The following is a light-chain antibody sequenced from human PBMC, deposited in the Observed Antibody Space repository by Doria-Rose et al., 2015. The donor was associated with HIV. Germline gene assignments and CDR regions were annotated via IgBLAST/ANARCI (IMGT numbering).Light chain of an antibody. CDR2: APS. CDR3: QQSYSNPTT. J-gene: IGKJ4*01. V-gene: IGKV1-39*01. CDR1: QSISTY. Sequence: DIRLTRSPSSLSASVGDRVTITCRASQSISTYLNWYQQKPGKAPKLLIYAPSSLQSGVPSRFSGSGSGTDFTLTISSLQPEDFATYYCQQSYSNPTTFGGGTKVEIK.